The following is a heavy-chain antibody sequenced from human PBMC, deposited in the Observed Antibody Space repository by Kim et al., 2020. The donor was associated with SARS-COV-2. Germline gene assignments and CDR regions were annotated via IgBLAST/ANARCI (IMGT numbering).Heavy chain of an antibody. J-gene: IGHJ4*02. D-gene: IGHD3-10*01. CDR3: ARHKNLSGSYIDY. Sequence: CTPTLKSRVTISVATSKNQFSLKLSSVAAADTAVYYCARHKNLSGSYIDYWGQGTLVTVSS. V-gene: IGHV4-59*08.